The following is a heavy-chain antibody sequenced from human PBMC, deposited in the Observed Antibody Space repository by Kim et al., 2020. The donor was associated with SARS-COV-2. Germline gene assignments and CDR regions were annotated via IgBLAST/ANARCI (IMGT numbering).Heavy chain of an antibody. CDR2: ISYDGSNK. J-gene: IGHJ4*02. Sequence: GGSLRLSCAASGFTFSSYGMHWVRQAPGKGLEWVAVISYDGSNKYYADSVKGRFTISRDNSKNTLYLQMNSLRAEDTAVYYCAIIAAAVHFDYWGQGTLVTVSS. V-gene: IGHV3-30*03. CDR1: GFTFSSYG. D-gene: IGHD6-13*01. CDR3: AIIAAAVHFDY.